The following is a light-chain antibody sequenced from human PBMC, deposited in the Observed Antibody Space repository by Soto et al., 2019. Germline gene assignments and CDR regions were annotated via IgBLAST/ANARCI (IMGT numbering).Light chain of an antibody. Sequence: AIRMTQSPSSFSASTGDRVTITCRASQDITNFLAWYQQEPGKAPKLLIYAASTLQSGVPSRFSGSGSGTDFTLTISGLQSEDFATYYCQQYYTYPPGTFGPGTKLDLK. J-gene: IGKJ3*01. V-gene: IGKV1-8*01. CDR2: AAS. CDR1: QDITNF. CDR3: QQYYTYPPGT.